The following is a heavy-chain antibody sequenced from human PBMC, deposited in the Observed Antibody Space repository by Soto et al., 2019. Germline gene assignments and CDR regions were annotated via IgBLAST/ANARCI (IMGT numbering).Heavy chain of an antibody. D-gene: IGHD1-26*01. V-gene: IGHV3-15*01. J-gene: IGHJ4*02. CDR3: TTDRSGSYY. CDR1: GFTFSNTW. CDR2: IKSKTDGWTT. Sequence: GGSLRLSCAASGFTFSNTWMSWVRQAPGKGLEWVGRIKSKTDGWTTDYAATVKGRFSISREDSKNTLYLQMNSVKTEDTAVSSCTTDRSGSYYWGQGTLVTVSS.